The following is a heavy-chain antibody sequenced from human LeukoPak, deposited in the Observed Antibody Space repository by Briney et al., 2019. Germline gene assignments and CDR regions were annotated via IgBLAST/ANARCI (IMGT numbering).Heavy chain of an antibody. CDR1: GYSISSGYY. D-gene: IGHD3-3*01. CDR2: IYHSGST. CDR3: ARDLLRNYDFWSGYFDPKDY. J-gene: IGHJ4*02. V-gene: IGHV4-38-2*02. Sequence: SETLSLTCTVSGYSISSGYYWGWIRQPPGKGLEWIGSIYHSGSTYYNPSLKSRVTISVDTSKNQFSLKLSSVTAADTAVYYCARDLLRNYDFWSGYFDPKDYWGQGTLVTVSS.